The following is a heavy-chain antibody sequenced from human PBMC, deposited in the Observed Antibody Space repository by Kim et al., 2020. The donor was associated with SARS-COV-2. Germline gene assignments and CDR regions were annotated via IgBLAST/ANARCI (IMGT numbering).Heavy chain of an antibody. CDR3: ARDRIAGPAAINWLDP. D-gene: IGHD2-2*01. V-gene: IGHV1-2*02. CDR1: GYTFTGYY. CDR2: INPNSGGT. J-gene: IGHJ5*02. Sequence: ASVKVSCKASGYTFTGYYMHWVRQAPGQGLEWMGWINPNSGGTNYAQKFQGRVTMTRDTSISTAYMELSRLRSDDTAVYYCARDRIAGPAAINWLDPWGQGTLVTVSS.